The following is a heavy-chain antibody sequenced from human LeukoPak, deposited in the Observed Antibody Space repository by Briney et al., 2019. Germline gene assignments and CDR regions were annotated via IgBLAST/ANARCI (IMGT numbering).Heavy chain of an antibody. J-gene: IGHJ4*02. D-gene: IGHD2-2*01. CDR1: GFTFSSYW. CDR3: ASQNCSSTSCPPDYFDY. CDR2: IKQDGSEK. Sequence: QSGGSLRLSCAASGFTFSSYWMSWVRQAPGKGLEWVANIKQDGSEKYCVDSVKGRFTISRDNAKNSLYLQMNSLRAEDTAVYCCASQNCSSTSCPPDYFDYWGQGTLVTVSS. V-gene: IGHV3-7*01.